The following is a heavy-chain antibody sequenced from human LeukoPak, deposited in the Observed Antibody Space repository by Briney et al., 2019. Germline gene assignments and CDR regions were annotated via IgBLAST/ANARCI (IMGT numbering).Heavy chain of an antibody. D-gene: IGHD6-19*01. CDR3: ARELVAVIAEYFHH. J-gene: IGHJ1*01. CDR1: GFTFSSYW. CDR2: INKDGSEK. Sequence: GGSLRLSCAASGFTFSSYWMSWVRQAPGKGLEWVANINKDGSEKYYMDSVRGRFTISRDNAKNSLYLQMHSLRVEDTAVYYCARELVAVIAEYFHHWGQGTLVTVSS. V-gene: IGHV3-7*01.